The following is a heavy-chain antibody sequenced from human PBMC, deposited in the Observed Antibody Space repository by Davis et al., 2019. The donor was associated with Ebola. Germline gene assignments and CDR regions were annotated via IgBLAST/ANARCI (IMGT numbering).Heavy chain of an antibody. CDR2: IYHSGST. J-gene: IGHJ3*02. D-gene: IGHD2-15*01. V-gene: IGHV4-4*02. CDR1: GGSISSSNW. Sequence: SETLSLTCAVSGGSISSSNWWRWVRQPPGKGLEWIGEIYHSGSTNYNPSLKSRVTISVDKSKNQFSLKLSSVTAADTAVYYCARVSTIVVVVAATRGAFDIWGQGTMVTVSS. CDR3: ARVSTIVVVVAATRGAFDI.